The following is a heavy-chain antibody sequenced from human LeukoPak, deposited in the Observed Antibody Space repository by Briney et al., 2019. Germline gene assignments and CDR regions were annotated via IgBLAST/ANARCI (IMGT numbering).Heavy chain of an antibody. D-gene: IGHD1-26*01. V-gene: IGHV4-61*01. CDR1: GGPVSSGNNY. J-gene: IGHJ4*02. CDR3: AREEARGGSPRFDY. Sequence: PSETLSLTCTVAGGPVSSGNNYWTWIRQPPGKGLEWIGYIYYTGSTNYNPSLKSRVTISVDTSKNQFSLKLSSVTAADTAVYYCAREEARGGSPRFDYWGQGTLVTVSS. CDR2: IYYTGST.